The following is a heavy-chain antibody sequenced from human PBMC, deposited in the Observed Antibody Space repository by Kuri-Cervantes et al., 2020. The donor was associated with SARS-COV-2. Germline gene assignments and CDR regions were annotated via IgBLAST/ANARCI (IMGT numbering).Heavy chain of an antibody. V-gene: IGHV5-51*01. J-gene: IGHJ4*02. CDR1: GYTFTSYG. D-gene: IGHD3-10*01. CDR3: ARPESDETVSAFDY. Sequence: KVSCKASGYTFTSYGISWVRQMPGKGLEWMGIIYPGDSDTRYSPSFQGHVTISADKSISTAYLQWSSLKASDTALYYCARPESDETVSAFDYWGQGTLVTVSS. CDR2: IYPGDSDT.